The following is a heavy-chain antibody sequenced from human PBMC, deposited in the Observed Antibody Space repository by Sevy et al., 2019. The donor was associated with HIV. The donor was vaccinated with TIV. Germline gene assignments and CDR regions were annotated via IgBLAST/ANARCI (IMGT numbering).Heavy chain of an antibody. J-gene: IGHJ4*02. V-gene: IGHV1-2*02. Sequence: ASVKVSCKASGYTFTGYFIHWVRQAPGQGLEWMRWINPNSGDTNYAQKFQGRVTVTRDTSINTAYMGLSRLRSDDTAVYYCASPGGYRYGSLLDYWGQGTLVTVSS. D-gene: IGHD5-18*01. CDR1: GYTFTGYF. CDR2: INPNSGDT. CDR3: ASPGGYRYGSLLDY.